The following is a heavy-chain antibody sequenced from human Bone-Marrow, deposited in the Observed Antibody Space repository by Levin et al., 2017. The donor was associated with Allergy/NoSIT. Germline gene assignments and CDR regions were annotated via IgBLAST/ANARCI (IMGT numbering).Heavy chain of an antibody. Sequence: SCTASGFTFGDYAVSWFRQAPGRGLEWVGFIRGKLYGETTEYAASVRGRFTISRDGSNNIAYLQMNSLKTEDTAMYYCSRYSDWFDDVFDIWGQGAMVTVSS. CDR2: IRGKLYGETT. V-gene: IGHV3-49*01. D-gene: IGHD3-9*01. J-gene: IGHJ3*02. CDR3: SRYSDWFDDVFDI. CDR1: GFTFGDYA.